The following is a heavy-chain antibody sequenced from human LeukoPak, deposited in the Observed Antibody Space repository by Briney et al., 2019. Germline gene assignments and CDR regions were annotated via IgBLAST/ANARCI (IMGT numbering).Heavy chain of an antibody. V-gene: IGHV3-9*01. CDR2: ISWNSGSI. D-gene: IGHD3-16*01. Sequence: PGGSLRLSCAASGFTFDDYAMHWVRQAPGKGLEWVSGISWNSGSIGYADSVKGRFTISRDNAKNSLYLQMNSLRAEDTALYYCAKRTWGDYYFDYWGXGTXVTVSS. CDR3: AKRTWGDYYFDY. J-gene: IGHJ4*02. CDR1: GFTFDDYA.